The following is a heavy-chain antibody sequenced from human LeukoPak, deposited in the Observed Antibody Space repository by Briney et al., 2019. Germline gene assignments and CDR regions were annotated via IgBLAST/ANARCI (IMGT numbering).Heavy chain of an antibody. CDR2: IGSRGSTI. V-gene: IGHV3-11*01. Sequence: PGGSLRLSCAASGFSFSDYYMTWIRQAPRKGLEWVSYIGSRGSTIYYADSVKGRFTISRDNVKNSLYLQMNGLRAEDTAIYYCARVGANGGVLDYWGQGTLVTVSP. CDR3: ARVGANGGVLDY. CDR1: GFSFSDYY. D-gene: IGHD2-8*02. J-gene: IGHJ4*02.